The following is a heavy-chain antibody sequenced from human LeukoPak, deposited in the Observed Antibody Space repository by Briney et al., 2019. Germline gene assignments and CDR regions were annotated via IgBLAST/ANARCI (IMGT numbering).Heavy chain of an antibody. D-gene: IGHD6-13*01. CDR3: ARGPHSIVAAGGGFDY. Sequence: GGSLRLSCAASGFTVSSNYMSWVRQAPGEGLEWVSVIYSGGSTYYADSVKGRFTISRENSKNTLYLQMNSLRAEDTAVYYCARGPHSIVAAGGGFDYWGQGTLVTVSS. CDR1: GFTVSSNY. J-gene: IGHJ4*02. V-gene: IGHV3-66*02. CDR2: IYSGGST.